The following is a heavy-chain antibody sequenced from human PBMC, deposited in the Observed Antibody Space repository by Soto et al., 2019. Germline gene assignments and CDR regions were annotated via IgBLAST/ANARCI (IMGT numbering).Heavy chain of an antibody. D-gene: IGHD2-15*01. V-gene: IGHV1-46*01. J-gene: IGHJ5*02. Sequence: ASVKVSCKASGFSFSDYFMHWVRQAPGQGLEWMGIINPSGDSRNYAQKFQGRVTITRDTSTSTVYMDLSSLRYEETAVYYCARDNSQNYGTPAASSLFHPWGQGTPVTVSS. CDR2: INPSGDSR. CDR3: ARDNSQNYGTPAASSLFHP. CDR1: GFSFSDYF.